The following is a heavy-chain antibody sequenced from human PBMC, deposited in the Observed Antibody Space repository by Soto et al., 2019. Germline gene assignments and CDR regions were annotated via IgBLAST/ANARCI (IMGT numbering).Heavy chain of an antibody. CDR3: AREGSIAARPLY. Sequence: QVQLVESGGGLVKPGGSLRLSCAASGFTFSDYYMSWIRQAPGKGLEWVSYISSSSSYTNYADSVKGRFTISRDNAKNSLSLQMNSLRAEDTAVYYCAREGSIAARPLYWGQGTLVTVSS. D-gene: IGHD6-6*01. CDR2: ISSSSSYT. V-gene: IGHV3-11*06. J-gene: IGHJ4*02. CDR1: GFTFSDYY.